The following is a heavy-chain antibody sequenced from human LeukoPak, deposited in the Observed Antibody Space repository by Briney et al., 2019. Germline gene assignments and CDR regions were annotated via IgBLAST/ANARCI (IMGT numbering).Heavy chain of an antibody. J-gene: IGHJ6*03. CDR3: ARGKYSSSPNYYYYYMDV. CDR1: GGSISSSGYY. CDR2: IYYSGNT. D-gene: IGHD6-6*01. V-gene: IGHV4-39*07. Sequence: SETLSLTCSVSGGSISSSGYYWGWIRQPPGKGLECIGTIYYSGNTYYNPSLESRVTISVDTSKNQLSLKLRSVTAADTAVYYCARGKYSSSPNYYYYYMDVWGKGTTVTVSS.